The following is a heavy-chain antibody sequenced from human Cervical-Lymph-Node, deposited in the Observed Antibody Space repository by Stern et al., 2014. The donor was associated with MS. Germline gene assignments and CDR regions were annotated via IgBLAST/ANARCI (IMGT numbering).Heavy chain of an antibody. V-gene: IGHV3-30*04. J-gene: IGHJ6*02. D-gene: IGHD1-26*01. Sequence: LRLSCAASGYVLSSYALHWVRHAPGKVLEWVAVISFDGRDAFYADFVRGRFTISRDNSQDTLFLQMNSMKLDDTAVYYCARDPRVGTSETLYYYGLDVWGQGTTVTVSS. CDR3: ARDPRVGTSETLYYYGLDV. CDR2: ISFDGRDA. CDR1: GYVLSSYA.